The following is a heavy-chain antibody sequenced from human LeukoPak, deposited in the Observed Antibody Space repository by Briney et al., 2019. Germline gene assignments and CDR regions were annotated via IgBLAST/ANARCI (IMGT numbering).Heavy chain of an antibody. J-gene: IGHJ5*02. V-gene: IGHV4-59*01. Sequence: SETLSLTCSVSSASFSSYYWDCLRQPPGKGLEWVGYISDTGKTDSNPSLKSRVSLSLATSKKQFSLFIIVLESGSSAIYYSATGYYEPFATWGPGILVTVSS. CDR3: ATGYYEPFAT. CDR1: SASFSSYY. D-gene: IGHD2/OR15-2a*01. CDR2: ISDTGKT.